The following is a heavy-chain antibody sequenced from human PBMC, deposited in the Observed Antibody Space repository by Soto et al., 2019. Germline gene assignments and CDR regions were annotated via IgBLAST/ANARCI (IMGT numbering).Heavy chain of an antibody. V-gene: IGHV3-20*01. Sequence: GGSLRLSCAASGFTFDDYGMSWVRQAPGKGLEWVSGINWNGGSTGYADSVKGRFTISRDNAKNSLYLQMNSLRAEDTALYHCARLGYCSSTSCYTDYYYYMDVWGKGTTVTVSS. CDR1: GFTFDDYG. CDR3: ARLGYCSSTSCYTDYYYYMDV. D-gene: IGHD2-2*02. CDR2: INWNGGST. J-gene: IGHJ6*03.